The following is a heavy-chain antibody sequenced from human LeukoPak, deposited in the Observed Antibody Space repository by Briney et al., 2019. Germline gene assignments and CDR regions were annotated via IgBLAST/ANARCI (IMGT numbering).Heavy chain of an antibody. Sequence: GRSLRLSCAASGFTFSSYGMHWVRQAPGKGLEWVAVISYDGSNKYYADSVKGRFTISRDNSKNTLYLQMNGLRAEDTAVYYCAKDRYRGYYYMDVWGKGTTVTVSS. CDR1: GFTFSSYG. CDR3: AKDRYRGYYYMDV. CDR2: ISYDGSNK. V-gene: IGHV3-30*18. D-gene: IGHD1-1*01. J-gene: IGHJ6*03.